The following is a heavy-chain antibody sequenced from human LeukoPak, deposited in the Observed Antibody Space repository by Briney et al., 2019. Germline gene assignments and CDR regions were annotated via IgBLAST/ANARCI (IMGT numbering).Heavy chain of an antibody. CDR1: GDSISSHY. Sequence: SETLSLTCTVSGDSISSHYWTWVRQPAGKGLEWIGRVHTSGITNYNPSLRSRVTMSVDTSKSQFSLKLSSVTAADTAVYYCARLTGYSSSPSWGQGTLVTVSS. CDR2: VHTSGIT. J-gene: IGHJ5*02. D-gene: IGHD6-6*01. V-gene: IGHV4-4*07. CDR3: ARLTGYSSSPS.